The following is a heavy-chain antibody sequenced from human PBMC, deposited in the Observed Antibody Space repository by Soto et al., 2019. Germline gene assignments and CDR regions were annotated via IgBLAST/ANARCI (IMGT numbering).Heavy chain of an antibody. CDR2: ISGSGGST. CDR1: GFTFSSYA. J-gene: IGHJ6*03. Sequence: GGSLRLSCAASGFTFSSYAMSWVRQAPGKGLEWVSAISGSGGSTYNPDSVQGRFTISRDNSKNTLYLQMNSLRAEDTAVYYCTTRNYYYYYMDVWGKGTTVTVSS. V-gene: IGHV3-23*01. CDR3: TTRNYYYYYMDV.